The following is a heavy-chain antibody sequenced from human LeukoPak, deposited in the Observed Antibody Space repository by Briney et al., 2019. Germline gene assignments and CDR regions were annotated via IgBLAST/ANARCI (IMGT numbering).Heavy chain of an antibody. CDR3: ARAGDILTGMELYYFDY. CDR1: GGSFSGDY. V-gene: IGHV4-34*01. CDR2: ISHSGST. J-gene: IGHJ4*02. D-gene: IGHD3-9*01. Sequence: SETLSLTCAVYGGSFSGDYWSWIRQPPGKGLEWIGEISHSGSTNYNPSLKSRVMISVDTSKNQFSLKLSSVTAADTAVYYCARAGDILTGMELYYFDYWGQGTLVTVSS.